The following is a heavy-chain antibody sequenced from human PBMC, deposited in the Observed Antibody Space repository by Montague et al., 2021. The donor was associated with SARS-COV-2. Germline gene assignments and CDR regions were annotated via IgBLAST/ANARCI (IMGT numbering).Heavy chain of an antibody. CDR2: IYCSGST. V-gene: IGHV4-39*01. CDR1: GGSISSSSYY. Sequence: SETLSLTCTVSGGSISSSSYYWGWIRQPPGKGLEWIGSIYCSGSTYYNPSLKSRVTISVDTSKNQFSLKLSSATAADTAVYYCARQGDQLLLEYWFDPWGQGTLVTVSS. J-gene: IGHJ5*02. D-gene: IGHD2-2*01. CDR3: ARQGDQLLLEYWFDP.